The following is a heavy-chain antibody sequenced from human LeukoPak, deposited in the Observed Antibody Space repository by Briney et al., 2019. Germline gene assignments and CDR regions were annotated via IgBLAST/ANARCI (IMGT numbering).Heavy chain of an antibody. CDR1: GGSITSYY. Sequence: SETLSLTCTVSGGSITSYYWSWIRQPPGKGLEWIGHMYYSGNSYYNPSLKSRVTISVDTSKNQFSLKLSSMTAADTAVYYCASYSNSWYYFDYWGQGTLVTVSS. V-gene: IGHV4-59*01. CDR2: MYYSGNS. D-gene: IGHD6-13*01. CDR3: ASYSNSWYYFDY. J-gene: IGHJ4*02.